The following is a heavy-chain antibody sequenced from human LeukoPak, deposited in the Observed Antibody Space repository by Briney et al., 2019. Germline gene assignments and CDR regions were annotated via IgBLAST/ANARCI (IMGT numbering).Heavy chain of an antibody. CDR2: ISSSSSYI. V-gene: IGHV3-21*01. CDR1: GFTFSTYT. J-gene: IGHJ4*02. CDR3: ARDALAAGYRLEWYYFDY. Sequence: GGSLRLSCAASGFTFSTYTMNWVRQAPGKGLEWVSSISSSSSYIYYADSVKGRFTISRDNAKNSLYLQMNSLRAEDTAVYYCARDALAAGYRLEWYYFDYWGQGTLVTVSS. D-gene: IGHD2-2*01.